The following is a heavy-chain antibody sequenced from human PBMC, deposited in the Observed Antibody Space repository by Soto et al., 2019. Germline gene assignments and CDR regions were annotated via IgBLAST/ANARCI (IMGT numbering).Heavy chain of an antibody. D-gene: IGHD3-16*01. Sequence: EVHLVESGGGLVKPGGSLRLSCAASGFSFSDTWMSWVRQAPGKGLEWVGRIKGKTEGGTTDYAAPVKDRFSISRDDSRDTVFLQMNSLKTEDTAMYYCTTLGGAPGWGYWGQGTLVTVSS. J-gene: IGHJ4*02. CDR3: TTLGGAPGWGY. CDR1: GFSFSDTW. CDR2: IKGKTEGGTT. V-gene: IGHV3-15*01.